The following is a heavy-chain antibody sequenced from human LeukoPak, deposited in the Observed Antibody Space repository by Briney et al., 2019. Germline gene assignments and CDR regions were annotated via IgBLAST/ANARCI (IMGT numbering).Heavy chain of an antibody. J-gene: IGHJ5*02. CDR2: IIPIFGTA. CDR3: ARGMIAGLGSFDP. CDR1: GGTFSSYA. V-gene: IGHV1-69*05. Sequence: SVKVSCKASGGTFSSYAISWVRQAPGQGLEWMGRIIPIFGTANYAQKFQGRVTITTDESTSTAYMELSSLRSEDTAVYYCARGMIAGLGSFDPWGQGTLVTVSS. D-gene: IGHD3-22*01.